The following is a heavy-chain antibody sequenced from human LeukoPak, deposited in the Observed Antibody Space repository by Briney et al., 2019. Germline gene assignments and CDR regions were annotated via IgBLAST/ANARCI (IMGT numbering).Heavy chain of an antibody. CDR2: ISSSSSYI. Sequence: GGSLRLSCAASGFTFSSYSMNWVRQAPGKGLEWVSSISSSSSYIYYADSVKGRFTISRDNAKNSLYLQVNSLRAEDTAVYYCARGRYSSSWYSDYWGQGTLVTVSS. V-gene: IGHV3-21*01. D-gene: IGHD6-13*01. J-gene: IGHJ4*02. CDR1: GFTFSSYS. CDR3: ARGRYSSSWYSDY.